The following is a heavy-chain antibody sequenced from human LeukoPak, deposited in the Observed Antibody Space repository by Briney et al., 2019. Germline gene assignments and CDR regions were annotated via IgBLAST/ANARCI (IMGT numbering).Heavy chain of an antibody. CDR3: ARGSGYEFDY. V-gene: IGHV3-21*01. J-gene: IGHJ4*02. CDR1: GFTFSSYS. D-gene: IGHD5-18*01. CDR2: ISSSSSYI. Sequence: GASLRLSCAASGFTFSSYSMNWVRQAPGKGLEWVSSISSSSSYIYYADSVKGRFTISRDNAKNSLYLQMNSLRAEDTAVYDCARGSGYEFDYWGQGTLITVSS.